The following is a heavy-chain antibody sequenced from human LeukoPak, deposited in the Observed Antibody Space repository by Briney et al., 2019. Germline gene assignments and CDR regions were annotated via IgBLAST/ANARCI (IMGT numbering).Heavy chain of an antibody. J-gene: IGHJ4*02. D-gene: IGHD5-18*01. CDR3: ASAGYSYGAFFD. Sequence: GGSLRLSCAASGFTFDDYAMHWVRQSPGKGLEWVSGISWNGGIIGYADSVKGRFTISRDNAKNSLYLQMSSLRAGDTAVYYCASAGYSYGAFFDWGQGTLVTVSS. V-gene: IGHV3-9*01. CDR1: GFTFDDYA. CDR2: ISWNGGII.